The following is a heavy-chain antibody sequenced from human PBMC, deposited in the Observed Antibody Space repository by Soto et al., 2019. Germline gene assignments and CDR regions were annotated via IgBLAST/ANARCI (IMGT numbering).Heavy chain of an antibody. CDR2: ISGSGGST. V-gene: IGHV3-23*01. D-gene: IGHD6-13*01. CDR1: GFTFSSYA. Sequence: GGSLRLSCAASGFTFSSYAMSWVRQAPGKGLEWVSAISGSGGSTYYADSVKGRFTISRDNSKNTLYLQMNSLRAEDTAVYYWAMPPEADIAAAGLYYCYYMDVWGKGTTVTVSS. J-gene: IGHJ6*03. CDR3: AMPPEADIAAAGLYYCYYMDV.